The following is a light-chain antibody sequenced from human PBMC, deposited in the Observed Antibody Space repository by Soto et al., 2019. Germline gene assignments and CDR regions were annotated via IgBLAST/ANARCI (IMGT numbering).Light chain of an antibody. CDR1: RSDVGSYDY. V-gene: IGLV2-14*01. CDR2: EVK. CDR3: SSYTSTTNIYV. Sequence: QSALTQPASVSGSPGQSITISCTGSRSDVGSYDYVSWYQQYPGKAPKVIIYEVKYRPSGISDRFSASKSGNTASLTISGLQAEDEADYFCSSYTSTTNIYVFGSGTKVTVL. J-gene: IGLJ1*01.